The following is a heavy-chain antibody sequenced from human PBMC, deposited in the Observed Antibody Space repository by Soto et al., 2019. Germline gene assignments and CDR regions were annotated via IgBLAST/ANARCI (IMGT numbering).Heavy chain of an antibody. CDR2: ISRSGNTM. D-gene: IGHD2-2*02. J-gene: IGHJ3*02. Sequence: GGSLRLSCAASGFTSWDYDMSWIRQAPGKGLEWVSYISRSGNTMYYGDYVKGRFTISRDNAENSVFLQMISLRAEDTAVYYCVREGRSSTSCNTGCAFDIWGQGTMVNVS. V-gene: IGHV3-11*01. CDR1: GFTSWDYD. CDR3: VREGRSSTSCNTGCAFDI.